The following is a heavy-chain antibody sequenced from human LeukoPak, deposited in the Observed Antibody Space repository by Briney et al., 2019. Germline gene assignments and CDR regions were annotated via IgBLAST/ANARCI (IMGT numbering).Heavy chain of an antibody. J-gene: IGHJ4*02. CDR1: GLTFSNAW. Sequence: PGGSLRLSCEGSGLTFSNAWMSWVRQAPGKGLEWVAVISYDGSNKYYADSVKGRFTISRDNSKNTLYLQMNSLRAEDTAVYYCAKGRAEATVVTPVGYWGQGTLVTVSS. CDR3: AKGRAEATVVTPVGY. D-gene: IGHD4-23*01. CDR2: ISYDGSNK. V-gene: IGHV3-30*18.